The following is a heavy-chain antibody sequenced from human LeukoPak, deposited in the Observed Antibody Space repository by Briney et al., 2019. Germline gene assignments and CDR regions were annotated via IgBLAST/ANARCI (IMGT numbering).Heavy chain of an antibody. Sequence: GGSLRLSCAASGFTFSSYRMHWVRQAPGKGLVWVSRINSDGSSTSYADSVKGRFTISRDNAKNTLYLQMNSLRAEDTAVYYCARDGCSSTSCYADWFDPWGQGTLVTVSS. CDR2: INSDGSST. CDR3: ARDGCSSTSCYADWFDP. V-gene: IGHV3-74*01. CDR1: GFTFSSYR. J-gene: IGHJ5*02. D-gene: IGHD2-2*01.